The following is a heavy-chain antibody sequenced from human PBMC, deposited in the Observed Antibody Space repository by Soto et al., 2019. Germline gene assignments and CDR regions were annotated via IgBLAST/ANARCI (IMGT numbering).Heavy chain of an antibody. CDR2: INHSGST. CDR1: GGSFSGYY. CDR3: ARTIDSSGYYYPFFDY. V-gene: IGHV4-34*01. Sequence: SETLSLTCAVYGGSFSGYYWSWIRQPPGKGLEWIGEINHSGSTNYNPSLKSRVTISVDTSKNQFSLKLSSVTAADTAVYYCARTIDSSGYYYPFFDYWGQGTLVTVSS. D-gene: IGHD3-22*01. J-gene: IGHJ4*02.